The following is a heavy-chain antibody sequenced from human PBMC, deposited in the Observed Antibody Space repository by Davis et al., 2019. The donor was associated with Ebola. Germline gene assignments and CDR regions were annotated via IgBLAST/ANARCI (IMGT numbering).Heavy chain of an antibody. Sequence: SETLSLTCTVSGGSISSYYWSWIRQPPGKGLEWIGYIYYSGSTNYNPSLKSRVTISVDTSKNQFSLKLSSVTAADTAVYYCARHLYDFWSGRFDYWGQGTLVTVSS. D-gene: IGHD3-3*01. J-gene: IGHJ4*02. V-gene: IGHV4-59*08. CDR1: GGSISSYY. CDR2: IYYSGST. CDR3: ARHLYDFWSGRFDY.